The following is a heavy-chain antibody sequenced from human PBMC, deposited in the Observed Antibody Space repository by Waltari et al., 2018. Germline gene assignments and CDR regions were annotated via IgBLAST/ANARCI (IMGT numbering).Heavy chain of an antibody. CDR2: ISGSGGST. Sequence: EVQLLESGGGLVQPGGSLRLSCAASGFTFSSYAMIWVRQAQGKGLEWVSAISGSGGSTYYADSVKGRFTISRDNSKNTLYLQMNSLRAEDTAVYYCAKGGSYYYYYYGMDVWGQGTTVTVSS. CDR3: AKGGSYYYYYYGMDV. V-gene: IGHV3-23*01. D-gene: IGHD3-16*01. J-gene: IGHJ6*02. CDR1: GFTFSSYA.